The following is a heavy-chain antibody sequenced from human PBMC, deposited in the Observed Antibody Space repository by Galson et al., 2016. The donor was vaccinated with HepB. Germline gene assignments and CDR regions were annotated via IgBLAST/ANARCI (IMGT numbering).Heavy chain of an antibody. V-gene: IGHV3-9*01. Sequence: SLRLSCAASGFTFDDYAMHWVRQAPGKGLEWVSGITWSSRSMDYADSVKGRFTISRDNAQNSLYLEMNSLRVEDTALYYCAKDMIFSGSFYGFDLWGQGTLVTVSS. D-gene: IGHD1-26*01. CDR3: AKDMIFSGSFYGFDL. J-gene: IGHJ5*02. CDR1: GFTFDDYA. CDR2: ITWSSRSM.